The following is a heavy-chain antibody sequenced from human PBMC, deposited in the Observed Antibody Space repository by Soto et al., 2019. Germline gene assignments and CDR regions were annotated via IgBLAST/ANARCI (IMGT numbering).Heavy chain of an antibody. Sequence: EAQLVESGGGLVQPGGSLRLSCAASGFTFSSSVMSWVRQAPGKGQEWVADIGSRSRAIFYADSVKGRFSISRANAKNSLYPQMHSLSAEATAVDYCAQFFVEYSDGHRYLGDWGQGTLVSVSS. CDR1: GFTFSSSV. V-gene: IGHV3-48*03. D-gene: IGHD5-12*01. J-gene: IGHJ4*02. CDR2: IGSRSRAI. CDR3: AQFFVEYSDGHRYLGD.